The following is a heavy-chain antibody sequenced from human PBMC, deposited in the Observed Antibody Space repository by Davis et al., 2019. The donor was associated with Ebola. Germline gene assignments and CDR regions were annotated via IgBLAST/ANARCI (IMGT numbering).Heavy chain of an antibody. V-gene: IGHV4-30-2*01. D-gene: IGHD2-21*02. CDR1: GGSISSGGYS. CDR2: IYHSGST. Sequence: SETLSLTCAVSGGSISSGGYSWSWIRQPPGKGLEWIGYIYHSGSTYYNPSLKSRVTISVDTSKNQFSMNLSSVTAADTAVYYCAKEAYCGGDCFSEGDYGMDVWGQGTTVTVS. CDR3: AKEAYCGGDCFSEGDYGMDV. J-gene: IGHJ6*02.